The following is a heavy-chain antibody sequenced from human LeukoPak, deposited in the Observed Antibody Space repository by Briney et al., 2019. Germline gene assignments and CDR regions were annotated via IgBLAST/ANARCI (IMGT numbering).Heavy chain of an antibody. V-gene: IGHV1-46*01. CDR1: GYTFTSYY. CDR2: INPSGGST. J-gene: IGHJ4*02. D-gene: IGHD3-10*01. Sequence: ASVKVSCKASGYTFTSYYMHWVRQAPGQGLEWMGIINPSGGSTSYAQKFQGRVTMTRDTSTSTVYMELSSLRSEDTAVYYCASLGGFAVSYGSYYFDYWGQGTLVTVSS. CDR3: ASLGGFAVSYGSYYFDY.